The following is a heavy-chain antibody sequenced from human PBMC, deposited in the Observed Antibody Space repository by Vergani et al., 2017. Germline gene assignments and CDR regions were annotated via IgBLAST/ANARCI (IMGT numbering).Heavy chain of an antibody. CDR2: IYTSGAT. CDR3: ARDGGEYDKDALDV. CDR1: GGSFSTGGQS. D-gene: IGHD2-21*01. J-gene: IGHJ3*01. Sequence: QVQLQESGPGLVKPSQTLSLTCTVSGGSFSTGGQSWTWLRQSAGKGLEWIGRIYTSGATNYNPSLRSRAIMSVDASKKQLSLTVTSVTAADTAVYYCARDGGEYDKDALDVWGQGTKVTVTS. V-gene: IGHV4-61*02.